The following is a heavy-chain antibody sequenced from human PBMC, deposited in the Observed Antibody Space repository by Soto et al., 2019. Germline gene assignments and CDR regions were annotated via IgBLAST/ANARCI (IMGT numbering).Heavy chain of an antibody. CDR1: GYTFTSYG. CDR2: ISAYNGNT. CDR3: ARGGYYDFWSGYPTFGYYYGMDV. Sequence: GASVKVSFKASGYTFTSYGISWLRQAPGQGLEWMGWISAYNGNTNYAQKLQGRVTMTTDTSTSTAYMELRSLRSDDTAVYYCARGGYYDFWSGYPTFGYYYGMDVWGQGTTVTVSS. V-gene: IGHV1-18*04. D-gene: IGHD3-3*01. J-gene: IGHJ6*02.